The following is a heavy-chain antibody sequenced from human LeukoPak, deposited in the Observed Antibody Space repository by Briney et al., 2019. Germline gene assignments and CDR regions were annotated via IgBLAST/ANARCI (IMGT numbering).Heavy chain of an antibody. D-gene: IGHD1-26*01. CDR2: INHSGST. J-gene: IGHJ4*02. CDR1: GGSFSGYY. Sequence: SETLSLTCAVYGGSFSGYYWSWIRQPPGKGLEWIGEINHSGSTNYNPSLKSRVTISVDTSKNQFSLKLSSVTAADTAVYYCARGPLGHFDYWGQGTLVTLSS. V-gene: IGHV4-34*01. CDR3: ARGPLGHFDY.